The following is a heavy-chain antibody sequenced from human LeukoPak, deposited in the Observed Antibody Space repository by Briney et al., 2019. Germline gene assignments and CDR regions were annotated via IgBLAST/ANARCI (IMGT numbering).Heavy chain of an antibody. J-gene: IGHJ4*02. CDR3: ARSDYYFDY. Sequence: PSETLSLTCTVSGGSISSYYWSWIRQPPGQGLEWIGYIYYSGSTKYNPSLKSRVTISVDTSKNQFSLKLSSVTAADTAVYYCARSDYYFDYWGQGTLVTVSS. CDR2: IYYSGST. V-gene: IGHV4-59*01. CDR1: GGSISSYY. D-gene: IGHD2-21*01.